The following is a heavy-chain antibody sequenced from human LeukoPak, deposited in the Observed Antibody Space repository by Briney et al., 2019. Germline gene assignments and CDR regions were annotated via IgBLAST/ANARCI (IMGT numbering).Heavy chain of an antibody. J-gene: IGHJ4*02. CDR2: IKQDGSEK. Sequence: PGGSLRLSCAASGFTFSSYWMSWVRQAPGKGLEWVANIKQDGSEKYYADSVKGRFTISRDNSKNTLYLQMNSLRAEDTAVYYCAKELSGWYGQPETPSLDYWGQGTLVTVSS. CDR3: AKELSGWYGQPETPSLDY. D-gene: IGHD6-19*01. V-gene: IGHV3-7*01. CDR1: GFTFSSYW.